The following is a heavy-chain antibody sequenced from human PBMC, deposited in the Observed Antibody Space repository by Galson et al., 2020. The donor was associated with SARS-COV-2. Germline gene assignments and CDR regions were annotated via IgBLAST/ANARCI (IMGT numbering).Heavy chain of an antibody. CDR1: GGSFSGYH. CDR3: ARGHLEISMIVVVFTAAAYYFDY. Sequence: SQASETLSLTCAVYGGSFSGYHWSWIRQPPGKGLEWIGEIRNINSNPSLKSRVTISLDTSKNQFSLKLTSVTAADTAVYYCARGHLEISMIVVVFTAAAYYFDYWGQGTLVTVFS. V-gene: IGHV4-34*01. CDR2: IRNI. J-gene: IGHJ4*02. D-gene: IGHD3-22*01.